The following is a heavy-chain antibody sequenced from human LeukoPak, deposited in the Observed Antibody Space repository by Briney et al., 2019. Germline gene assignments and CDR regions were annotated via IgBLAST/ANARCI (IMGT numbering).Heavy chain of an antibody. CDR1: GYTFTGYY. D-gene: IGHD5-24*01. J-gene: IGHJ6*03. V-gene: IGHV1-2*02. Sequence: GASVKVSCKASGYTFTGYYMHWVRQAPGQGLEWMGWNNPNSGGTNYAQKFQGRVTMTRDTSISTAYMELSRLRSDDTAVYYCARALEGNTLYYYYYMDVWGKGTTVTISS. CDR3: ARALEGNTLYYYYYMDV. CDR2: NNPNSGGT.